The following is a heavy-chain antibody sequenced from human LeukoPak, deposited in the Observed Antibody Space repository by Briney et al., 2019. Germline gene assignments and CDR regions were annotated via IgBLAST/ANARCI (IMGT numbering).Heavy chain of an antibody. CDR2: ISGSSSTI. CDR3: ARRRDAYNVVDY. Sequence: PGGSLRLSCAASGFTFNSYSINWVRQAPGKGLEWVSYISGSSSTIYYADSVKGRFTISRDNAKNSLYLQMNSLRDEDTAVYYCARRRDAYNVVDYWGQGTLVTVSS. D-gene: IGHD5-24*01. V-gene: IGHV3-48*02. CDR1: GFTFNSYS. J-gene: IGHJ4*02.